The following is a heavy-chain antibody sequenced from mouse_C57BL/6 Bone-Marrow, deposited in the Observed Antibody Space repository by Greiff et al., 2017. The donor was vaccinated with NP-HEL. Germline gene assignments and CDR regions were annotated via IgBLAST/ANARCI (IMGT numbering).Heavy chain of an antibody. CDR2: ISNGGGST. V-gene: IGHV5-12*01. J-gene: IGHJ4*01. CDR1: GFTFSDYY. CDR3: ARPPSWDGVDYYAMDY. D-gene: IGHD4-1*01. Sequence: EVKLMESGGGLVQPGGSLKLSCAASGFTFSDYYMYWVRQTPEKRLEWVAYISNGGGSTYYPDTVKGRFTISRDNAKNTLYLQMSRLKSEDTAMYYCARPPSWDGVDYYAMDYWGQGTSVTVSS.